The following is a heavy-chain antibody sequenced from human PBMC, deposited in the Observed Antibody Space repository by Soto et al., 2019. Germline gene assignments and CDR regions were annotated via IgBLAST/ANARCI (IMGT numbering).Heavy chain of an antibody. CDR2: IYHSGST. V-gene: IGHV4-31*01. J-gene: IGHJ4*02. D-gene: IGHD6-19*01. CDR3: ARFNSRSGTEYFDY. Sequence: QVKLQESGPGLVQPAQTLSLSCTVSGGSITSGGIYWSWLRQHPRQGLEWIGYIYHSGSTTYNPSLTSLVTMSVDTSKTQFSLTVTSLTVADTDVYYCARFNSRSGTEYFDYWGQGTLVTVSS. CDR1: GGSITSGGIY.